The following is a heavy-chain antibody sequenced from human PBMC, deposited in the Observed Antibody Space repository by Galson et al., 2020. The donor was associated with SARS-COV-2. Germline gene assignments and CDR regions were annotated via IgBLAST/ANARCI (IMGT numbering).Heavy chain of an antibody. D-gene: IGHD3-10*01. J-gene: IGHJ6*02. V-gene: IGHV3-30*18. CDR1: GLTFNTYG. CDR3: AKWFGQLAILFYYDGMDV. CDR2: ISYEGSMK. Sequence: QAGGSLRLSCAASGLTFNTYGMHWVRQAPGKGLEWVASISYEGSMKYYADSVKGRFTISRDNSENTLYLQMNSLRAEDTAVYYCAKWFGQLAILFYYDGMDVWGQGTTVTVSS.